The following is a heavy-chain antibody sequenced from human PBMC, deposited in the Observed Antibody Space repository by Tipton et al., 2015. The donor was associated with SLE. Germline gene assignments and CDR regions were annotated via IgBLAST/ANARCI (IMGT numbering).Heavy chain of an antibody. CDR3: AKWYFDL. CDR2: ISTTGRTI. V-gene: IGHV3-11*04. J-gene: IGHJ2*01. Sequence: SLRLSCAASGFTLRDYSMYWIRQAPGKGLEWLSYISTTGRTIFYADSVKGRFVISRDNAKQSLYLQMRGLRAEDTAVYYCAKWYFDLWGRGNLVTVSS. CDR1: GFTLRDYS.